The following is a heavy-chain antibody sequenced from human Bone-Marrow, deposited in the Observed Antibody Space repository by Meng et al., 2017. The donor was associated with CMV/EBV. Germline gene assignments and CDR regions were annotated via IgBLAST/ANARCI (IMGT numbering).Heavy chain of an antibody. Sequence: VSGGSISSGGYYWSWIRQHPGKGLEWIGYIYYSGSTYYNPSLKSRVTIAVDTSKNQFSLKLSSVTAADTAVYYCARLPGSSTNWFDPWGQGTLVTVSS. CDR3: ARLPGSSTNWFDP. V-gene: IGHV4-31*02. CDR2: IYYSGST. CDR1: GGSISSGGYY. D-gene: IGHD6-13*01. J-gene: IGHJ5*02.